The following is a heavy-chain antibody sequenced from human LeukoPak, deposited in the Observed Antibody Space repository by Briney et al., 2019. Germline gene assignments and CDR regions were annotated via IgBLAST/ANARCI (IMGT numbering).Heavy chain of an antibody. CDR2: IYYSGTT. D-gene: IGHD6-13*01. V-gene: IGHV4-39*01. CDR1: GGSISSSSYY. J-gene: IGHJ5*02. Sequence: SETLSLTCTVSGGSISSSSYYWGWIRQPPGKGLEWIGSIYYSGTTYYNPSLKSRVTISVDTSKNQFSLKLSSVTAADTAVYYCARQGIAEAGNNWFDPWGQGTLVTVSS. CDR3: ARQGIAEAGNNWFDP.